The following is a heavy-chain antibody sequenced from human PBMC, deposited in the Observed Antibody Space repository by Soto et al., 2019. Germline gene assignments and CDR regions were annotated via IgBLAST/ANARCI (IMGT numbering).Heavy chain of an antibody. Sequence: QVQLQESGPGLVKPSETLSLTCGVSGASISRNSYYWGWIRQPPGKGLEWIGSIYSSGAAYYNPSLKSRASISVDTSTNHFSLKLTSVTAADTAVYYCAKCPSFHASGSSFVDYYYYYMDVWGKGTTVTVSS. J-gene: IGHJ6*03. V-gene: IGHV4-39*02. CDR1: GASISRNSYY. CDR3: AKCPSFHASGSSFVDYYYYYMDV. D-gene: IGHD3-10*01. CDR2: IYSSGAA.